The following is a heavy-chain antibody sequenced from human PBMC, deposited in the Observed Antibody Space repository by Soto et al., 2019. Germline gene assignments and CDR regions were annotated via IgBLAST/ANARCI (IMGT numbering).Heavy chain of an antibody. V-gene: IGHV1-18*01. D-gene: IGHD3-3*01. CDR3: AREHYDFWSGYFNGDY. CDR1: GYTFTSYG. Sequence: ASVKVSCKASGYTFTSYGFSWVRQAPGQGLEWMGWISVYYGRKNYAQKFQGRGTMTTDTSTTTAYMELRNLRSNDTAVYYCAREHYDFWSGYFNGDYWGQGTLVTVSS. J-gene: IGHJ4*02. CDR2: ISVYYGRK.